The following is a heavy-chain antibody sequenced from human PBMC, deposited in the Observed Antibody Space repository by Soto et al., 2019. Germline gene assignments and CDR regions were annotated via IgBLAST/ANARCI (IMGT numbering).Heavy chain of an antibody. CDR1: GFTFDDYA. J-gene: IGHJ4*02. V-gene: IGHV3-9*01. CDR2: ISWNSGSI. Sequence: EVQLVESGGGLVQPGRSLRLSCAASGFTFDDYAMHWVRQAPGKGLEWVSGISWNSGSIGYADSVKGRFTISRDNAKNSLYLQMNSLRDEDTALYYCAKDPYTPIAAAGTGGTNWGQGTLVTVSS. CDR3: AKDPYTPIAAAGTGGTN. D-gene: IGHD6-13*01.